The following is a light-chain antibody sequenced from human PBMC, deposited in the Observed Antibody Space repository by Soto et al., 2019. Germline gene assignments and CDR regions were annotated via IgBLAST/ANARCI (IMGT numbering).Light chain of an antibody. J-gene: IGLJ2*01. Sequence: QSALTQPASESGSPGQSITISCAGTSSDVGGSNYVSWYQQHPGKAPKLMIYDVYNRPSGISNRFSGSKSGNTASLTISGLQAEDEADYYCSSHSSSGTLEVFGAGTKLTVL. CDR2: DVY. CDR1: SSDVGGSNY. V-gene: IGLV2-14*03. CDR3: SSHSSSGTLEV.